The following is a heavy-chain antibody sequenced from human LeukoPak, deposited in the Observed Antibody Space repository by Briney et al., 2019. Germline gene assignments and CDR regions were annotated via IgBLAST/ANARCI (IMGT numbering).Heavy chain of an antibody. CDR3: ARDSPYSGSYPDAFDI. D-gene: IGHD1-26*01. Sequence: SVKVSCKASGGTFSSYAISWVRQAPGQGLEWMGRIIPIFRTANYAQKFQGRVTITTDESTSTAYMERSSLRSEDTAVYYCARDSPYSGSYPDAFDIWGQGTMVTVSS. CDR1: GGTFSSYA. J-gene: IGHJ3*02. CDR2: IIPIFRTA. V-gene: IGHV1-69*05.